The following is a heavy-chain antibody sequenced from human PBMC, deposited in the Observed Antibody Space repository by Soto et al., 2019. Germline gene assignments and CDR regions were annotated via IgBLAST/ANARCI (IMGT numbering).Heavy chain of an antibody. CDR1: GYSISSGYY. CDR3: ARVSYFDSGGFFYYFDY. V-gene: IGHV4-38-2*01. CDR2: MYHIWNT. Sequence: SETLSLTCAVSGYSISSGYYWGWIRQPPGKGLQWIGNMYHIWNTYYNPSLKSRVTISVDTSKNQFSLKLRSVTAADEAVYYCARVSYFDSGGFFYYFDYCGQGALVTVSS. J-gene: IGHJ4*02. D-gene: IGHD3-22*01.